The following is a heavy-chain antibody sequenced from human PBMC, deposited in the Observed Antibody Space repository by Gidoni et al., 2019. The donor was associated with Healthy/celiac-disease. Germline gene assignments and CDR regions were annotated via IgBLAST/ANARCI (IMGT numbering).Heavy chain of an antibody. D-gene: IGHD3-22*01. CDR2: INPSGGST. V-gene: IGHV1-46*01. CDR1: GYTFTSYY. J-gene: IGHJ3*02. Sequence: QVQLVQSGAEVKKPGASVKVSCKASGYTFTSYYKQWVRPAPGQGLEWMGIINPSGGSTSYAQKFQGRVTMTRDTSTSTVYMELSSLRSEDTAVYYCARQATLLYYYDSSGYDAFDIWGQGTMVTVSS. CDR3: ARQATLLYYYDSSGYDAFDI.